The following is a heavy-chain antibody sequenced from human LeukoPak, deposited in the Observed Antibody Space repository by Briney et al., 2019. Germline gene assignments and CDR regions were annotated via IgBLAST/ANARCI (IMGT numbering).Heavy chain of an antibody. Sequence: KASETLSLTCTVSGGSISSSGYYWSWIRQPPGKGLEWIGEINHSGSTNYNPSLKSRVTISVDTSKNQFSLKLSSVTAADTAVYYCAADFWSGTNIIDYWGQGTLVTVSS. V-gene: IGHV4-39*07. CDR2: INHSGST. J-gene: IGHJ4*02. CDR3: AADFWSGTNIIDY. CDR1: GGSISSSGYY. D-gene: IGHD3-3*01.